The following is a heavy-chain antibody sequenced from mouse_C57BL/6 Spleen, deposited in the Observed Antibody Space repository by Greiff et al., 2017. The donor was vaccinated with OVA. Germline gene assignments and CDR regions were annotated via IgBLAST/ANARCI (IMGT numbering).Heavy chain of an antibody. Sequence: VHVKQSGAELVKPGASVKLSCTASGFNIKDYYMHWVKQRTEQGLEWIGRIDPEDGETKYAPKFQGKATITADTSSNTAYLQLSSLTSEDTAVYYCALHYYGSSPPFAYWGQGTLVTVSA. CDR2: IDPEDGET. CDR3: ALHYYGSSPPFAY. V-gene: IGHV14-2*01. CDR1: GFNIKDYY. J-gene: IGHJ3*01. D-gene: IGHD1-1*01.